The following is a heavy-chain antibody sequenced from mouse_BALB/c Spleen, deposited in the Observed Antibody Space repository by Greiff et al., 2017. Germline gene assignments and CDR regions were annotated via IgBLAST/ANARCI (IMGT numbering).Heavy chain of an antibody. CDR3: ARDMGLRPYYFDY. CDR1: GYTFTSYY. Sequence: QVQLQQPGAELVKPGASVKLSCKASGYTFTSYYMYWVKQRPGQGLEWIGGINPSNGGTNFNEKFKGKATLTSDKSSSTAYMELSSLTSEDSAVYYCARDMGLRPYYFDYWGQGTTLTVSS. V-gene: IGHV1-53*01. J-gene: IGHJ2*01. CDR2: INPSNGGT. D-gene: IGHD2-4*01.